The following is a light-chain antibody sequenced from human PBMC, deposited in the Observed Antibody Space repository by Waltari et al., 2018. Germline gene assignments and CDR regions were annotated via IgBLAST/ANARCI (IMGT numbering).Light chain of an antibody. J-gene: IGLJ2*01. CDR3: SSYISSSTLEL. CDR1: SSDVGGYNY. CDR2: DVS. V-gene: IGLV2-14*03. Sequence: QSALTQAASVSGSPGQSITISCTGSSSDVGGYNYVSWYQQHPGKAPKLIIYDVSNRPSGVSNRFSGSKSGNTASLTISGLQAEDEAHYYCSSYISSSTLELFGGGTSLTVL.